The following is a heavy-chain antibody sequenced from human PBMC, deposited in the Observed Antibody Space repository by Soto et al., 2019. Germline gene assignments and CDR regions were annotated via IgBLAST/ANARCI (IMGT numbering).Heavy chain of an antibody. Sequence: QAVGSLRLSCAASGFTFSNDWMHWVRQAPGKGLEWVSRINADGGSTHYADSVRGRFTISRDNAKNTLFLQLNSLRVEDTAIYYCIKVLTRGVGVPRFYFDSWGQGTLVTVSS. J-gene: IGHJ4*02. V-gene: IGHV3-74*01. CDR3: IKVLTRGVGVPRFYFDS. CDR1: GFTFSNDW. CDR2: INADGGST. D-gene: IGHD3-9*01.